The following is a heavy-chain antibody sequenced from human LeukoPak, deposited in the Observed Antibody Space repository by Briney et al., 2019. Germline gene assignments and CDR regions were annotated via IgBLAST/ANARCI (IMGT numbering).Heavy chain of an antibody. J-gene: IGHJ6*02. CDR2: ISYDGSNK. CDR1: GFIFNTYA. CDR3: ARDNYGMDV. Sequence: TWGSLRLACAASGFIFNTYAIHWVCQAPGKGLDWVAVISYDGSNKYYADSVKGRFTISRDDSKNTLYLQMNSLRGEDTAVYYCARDNYGMDVWGQGAKANVSS. V-gene: IGHV3-30-3*01.